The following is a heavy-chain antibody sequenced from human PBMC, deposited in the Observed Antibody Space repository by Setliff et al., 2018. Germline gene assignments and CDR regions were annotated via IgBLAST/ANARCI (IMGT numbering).Heavy chain of an antibody. Sequence: KPSETLSLTCTVSGGSISSGTYYWSWIRQPAGKGLEWIGRIYVTESTKYNPSLKSRVTLSIDTSKNQFSLKLSSVTAADTAVYYCRFWSGYYKNDYWGQGTLVTVSS. J-gene: IGHJ4*02. CDR3: RFWSGYYKNDY. V-gene: IGHV4-61*02. CDR1: GGSISSGTYY. D-gene: IGHD3-3*01. CDR2: IYVTEST.